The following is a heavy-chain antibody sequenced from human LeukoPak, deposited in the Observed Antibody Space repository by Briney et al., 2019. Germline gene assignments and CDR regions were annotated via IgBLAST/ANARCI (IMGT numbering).Heavy chain of an antibody. CDR2: ISYDGSNK. Sequence: GGSLRLSCAASGVIFNNYAIHWVRQAPGKGLEWAAAISYDGSNKYYADSVQGRLTISRDNSKNTLYLQMNSLRAEDTAVYYCARAGRAYGDYHYFGYWGQGTLVTVSS. CDR3: ARAGRAYGDYHYFGY. CDR1: GVIFNNYA. J-gene: IGHJ4*02. D-gene: IGHD4-17*01. V-gene: IGHV3-30-3*01.